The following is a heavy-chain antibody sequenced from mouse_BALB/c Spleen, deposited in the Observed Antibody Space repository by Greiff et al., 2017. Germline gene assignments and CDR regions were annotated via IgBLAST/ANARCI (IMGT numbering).Heavy chain of an antibody. V-gene: IGHV5-9-4*01. D-gene: IGHD2-3*01. CDR3: ARLDGYYFDY. J-gene: IGHJ2*01. CDR2: ISSGGSYT. Sequence: EVKLVESGGGLVKPGGSLKLSCAASGFTFSSYAMSWVRQSPEKRLEWVAEISSGGSYTYYPDTVTGRFTISRDNAKNTLYLEMSSLRSEDTAMYYCARLDGYYFDYWGQGTTLTVSS. CDR1: GFTFSSYA.